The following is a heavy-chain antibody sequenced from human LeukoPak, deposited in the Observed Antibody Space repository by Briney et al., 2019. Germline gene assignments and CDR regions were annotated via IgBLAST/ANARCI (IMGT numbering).Heavy chain of an antibody. D-gene: IGHD3-9*01. Sequence: PSETLSLTCAVYGGSFSGYYWSWIRQPPGKGLEWIGEINHSGSTNYNPSLKSRVTISVDTSKNQFSLKLSSVTAADTAVYYCARGAVLRYFDWLGQNWFDPWGQGTLVTVSS. CDR2: INHSGST. J-gene: IGHJ5*02. V-gene: IGHV4-34*01. CDR3: ARGAVLRYFDWLGQNWFDP. CDR1: GGSFSGYY.